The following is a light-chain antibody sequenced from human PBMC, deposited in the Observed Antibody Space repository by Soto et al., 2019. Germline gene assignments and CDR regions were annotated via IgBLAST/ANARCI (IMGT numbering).Light chain of an antibody. Sequence: DIVMTQSPATLSVSPGERATLSCRASQSIRNDLAWYQQKPGQAPRLLIYGASTRATGIPARFSGSGSGTEFTLTISSLQSEDSSVYYCQQYNYWWTFGQGTKVDIK. CDR1: QSIRND. V-gene: IGKV3-15*01. CDR3: QQYNYWWT. CDR2: GAS. J-gene: IGKJ1*01.